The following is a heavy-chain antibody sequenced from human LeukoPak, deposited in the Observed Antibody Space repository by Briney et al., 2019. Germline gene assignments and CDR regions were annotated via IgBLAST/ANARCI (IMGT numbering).Heavy chain of an antibody. V-gene: IGHV3-23*01. CDR1: GFTFSRFR. Sequence: GGSLRLSCAASGFTFSRFRMSWVRQAPGKGLEWVSAISGSGGSTYYADSVKGRFTISRDNSKNTLYLQMNSLRAEDTAVYYCAKSLNGDYPYNFDYWGQGTLVTVSS. J-gene: IGHJ4*02. D-gene: IGHD4-17*01. CDR3: AKSLNGDYPYNFDY. CDR2: ISGSGGST.